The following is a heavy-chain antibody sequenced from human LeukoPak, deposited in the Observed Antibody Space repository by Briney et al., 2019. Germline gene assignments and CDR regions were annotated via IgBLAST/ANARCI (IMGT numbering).Heavy chain of an antibody. CDR2: INSNGDST. Sequence: PGGTLRLSCSVSGFTFSAHAMHWVRQAPGKGLEFLSSINSNGDSTYHADSVKGRFNISRDNTKNTLYLQMDSLRAEDTAVYYCARTYYSGSGTYQRWFDPWGQGTLVTVSS. J-gene: IGHJ5*02. CDR1: GFTFSAHA. V-gene: IGHV3-64*04. D-gene: IGHD3-10*01. CDR3: ARTYYSGSGTYQRWFDP.